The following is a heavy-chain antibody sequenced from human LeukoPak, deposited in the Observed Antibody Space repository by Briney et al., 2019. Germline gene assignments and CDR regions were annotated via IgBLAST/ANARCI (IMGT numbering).Heavy chain of an antibody. CDR2: ISAYNGNT. Sequence: ASVKVSCKASGYTFTSYGISWVRQAPGQGLEWMGWISAYNGNTNYAQKLQGRVTMTTDTSTSTAYMELRSLRSDDTAVYYCARDPKRLYSNYGGYYFDYWGQGTLVTVSS. CDR3: ARDPKRLYSNYGGYYFDY. J-gene: IGHJ4*02. V-gene: IGHV1-18*01. D-gene: IGHD4-4*01. CDR1: GYTFTSYG.